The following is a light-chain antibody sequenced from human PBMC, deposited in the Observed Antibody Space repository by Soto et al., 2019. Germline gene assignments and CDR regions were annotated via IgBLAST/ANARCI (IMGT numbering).Light chain of an antibody. Sequence: EIVMTHSPATLSGSPGEMATLSVRASQSVSSNLAWYQQKPGQAPRLLIYGASTRATGIPARFSGSASGTEFTLTISSLQSEDFAVYYRQQYNNWPPWTFGQGTKVDIK. CDR3: QQYNNWPPWT. CDR2: GAS. V-gene: IGKV3-15*01. CDR1: QSVSSN. J-gene: IGKJ1*01.